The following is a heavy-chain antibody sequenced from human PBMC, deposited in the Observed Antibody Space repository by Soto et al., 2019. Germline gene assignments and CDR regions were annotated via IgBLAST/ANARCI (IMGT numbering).Heavy chain of an antibody. V-gene: IGHV3-30*18. Sequence: GSLRLSCAASGFTFSSYGMHWVRQAPGKGLEWVAVISYDGSNKYYADSVKGRFTISRDNSKNTLYLQMNSLRAEDTAVYYCSKDFFRRRSTIDYWGPGTLVTVSS. CDR2: ISYDGSNK. D-gene: IGHD3-3*01. J-gene: IGHJ4*02. CDR1: GFTFSSYG. CDR3: SKDFFRRRSTIDY.